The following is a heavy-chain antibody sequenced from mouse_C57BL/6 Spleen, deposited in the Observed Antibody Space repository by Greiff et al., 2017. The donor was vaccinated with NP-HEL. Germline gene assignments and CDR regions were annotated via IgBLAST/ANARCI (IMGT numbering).Heavy chain of an antibody. CDR1: GYTFTSYW. V-gene: IGHV1-7*01. CDR2: INPSSGYT. D-gene: IGHD4-1*01. CDR3: ARSNWDPPYYAMDY. Sequence: QVHVKQSGAELAKPGASVKLSCKASGYTFTSYWMHWVKQRPGQGLEWIGYINPSSGYTKYNQKFKDKATLTADKSSSTAYMQLSSLTYEDSAVYYCARSNWDPPYYAMDYWGQGTSVTVSS. J-gene: IGHJ4*01.